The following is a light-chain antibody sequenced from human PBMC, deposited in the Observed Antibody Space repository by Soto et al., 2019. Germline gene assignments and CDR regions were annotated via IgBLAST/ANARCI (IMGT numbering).Light chain of an antibody. CDR1: INDVGGYNF. CDR2: QVT. J-gene: IGLJ1*01. CDR3: WSDAGGSVFV. Sequence: QSALTQPPSASGSPGQSVTISCAGTINDVGGYNFVSWYQQHPGKAPQLMIYQVTKRPSGVPDRFSASKSDNTASLTISGLQAEEEGDYYCWSDAGGSVFVFGTGTKLTVL. V-gene: IGLV2-8*01.